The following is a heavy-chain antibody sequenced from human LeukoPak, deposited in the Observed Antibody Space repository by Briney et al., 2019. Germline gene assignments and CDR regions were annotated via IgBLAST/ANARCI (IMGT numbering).Heavy chain of an antibody. J-gene: IGHJ5*02. CDR2: IIPIFGTA. D-gene: IGHD6-6*01. Sequence: ASVKVSCKASGYTFTSYGISWVRQAPGQGLEWMGGIIPIFGTANYAQKFQGRVTITTDESTSTAYMELSSLRSDDTAVYYCARTIAARLGSWFDPWGQGTLVTVSS. CDR3: ARTIAARLGSWFDP. CDR1: GYTFTSYG. V-gene: IGHV1-69*05.